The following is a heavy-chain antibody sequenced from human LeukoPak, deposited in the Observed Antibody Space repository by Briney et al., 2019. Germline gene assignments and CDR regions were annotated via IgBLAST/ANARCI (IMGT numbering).Heavy chain of an antibody. CDR3: ARSYYDILTGFFFDY. D-gene: IGHD3-9*01. V-gene: IGHV4-31*03. J-gene: IGHJ4*02. Sequence: SQTLSLTCTVSGGSTSSGRYYWSWIRQHPGKGLEWIGYIYYSGSVYYNPSLKSRVTISKDTSKTQFSLRLSSVTAADTAVYYCARSYYDILTGFFFDYWGQGTLVTVSS. CDR1: GGSTSSGRYY. CDR2: IYYSGSV.